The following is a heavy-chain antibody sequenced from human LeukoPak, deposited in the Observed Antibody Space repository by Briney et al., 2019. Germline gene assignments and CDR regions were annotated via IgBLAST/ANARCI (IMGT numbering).Heavy chain of an antibody. CDR2: ISGSGGST. Sequence: PGGSLRLSCAASGFTFSSYAMSWVRQAPGKGLEWVSAISGSGGSTYYADSVKGRFTISRDNSKNTLYLQMNSLRAEDTAVYYCAKDYYDILTPYYFDYWGQGTLVTVSS. CDR3: AKDYYDILTPYYFDY. D-gene: IGHD3-9*01. J-gene: IGHJ4*02. CDR1: GFTFSSYA. V-gene: IGHV3-23*01.